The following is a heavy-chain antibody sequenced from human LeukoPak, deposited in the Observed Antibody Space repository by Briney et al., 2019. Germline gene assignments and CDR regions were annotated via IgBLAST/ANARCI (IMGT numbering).Heavy chain of an antibody. CDR3: ARKAYDFWSGYDYGMDV. Sequence: GGSLRLSCAASGFTFSSYEMNWVRQAPGKGLEWVSYISSSGSTIYYADSVKGRFTISRDNAKNSLYLQMNSLRAEDTAVYYCARKAYDFWSGYDYGMDVRGQGTTVTVSS. V-gene: IGHV3-48*03. D-gene: IGHD3-3*01. CDR2: ISSSGSTI. J-gene: IGHJ6*02. CDR1: GFTFSSYE.